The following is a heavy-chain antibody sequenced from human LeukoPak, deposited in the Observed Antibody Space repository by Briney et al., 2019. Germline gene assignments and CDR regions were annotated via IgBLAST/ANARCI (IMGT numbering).Heavy chain of an antibody. D-gene: IGHD1-26*01. V-gene: IGHV6-1*01. CDR1: GDSVSSNSAT. CDR3: ARERGSPTWFDY. Sequence: SQTLSLTSAISGDSVSSNSATWTWIRQSPSRGLEWLGRTYYRSKWYNDYAVSVKSRITINPDTSKNQFSLQLNSVTPEDTAVYYCARERGSPTWFDYWGQGTLVTVSS. CDR2: TYYRSKWYN. J-gene: IGHJ5*01.